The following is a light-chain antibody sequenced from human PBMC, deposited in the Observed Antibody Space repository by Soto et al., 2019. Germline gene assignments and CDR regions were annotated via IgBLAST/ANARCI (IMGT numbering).Light chain of an antibody. CDR1: QSISDW. Sequence: DIQMTQTPSTLSASVGARVTITCRASQSISDWLAWFQQKPGKAPKVLIYDASTLESGVPSRFSGSGSGTEFTLTISSLQPEDSATYYCQQHNSSPWTFGQGTMVDIK. CDR2: DAS. CDR3: QQHNSSPWT. V-gene: IGKV1-5*01. J-gene: IGKJ1*01.